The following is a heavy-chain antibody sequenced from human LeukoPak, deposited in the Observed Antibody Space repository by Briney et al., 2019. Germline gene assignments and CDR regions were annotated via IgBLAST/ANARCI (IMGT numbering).Heavy chain of an antibody. D-gene: IGHD3-22*01. CDR3: ARDAPYYYDSRGYYFSFDY. CDR1: GFTFSDYY. Sequence: PGGSLRLSCAASGFTFSDYYMSWMRQAPGKGLEWVSYISKSGDGIYYADSVKGRFTISRDNAKNSLYLQMNSLRAEDTAVYYCARDAPYYYDSRGYYFSFDYWGQGTLVTVSS. CDR2: ISKSGDGI. V-gene: IGHV3-11*04. J-gene: IGHJ4*02.